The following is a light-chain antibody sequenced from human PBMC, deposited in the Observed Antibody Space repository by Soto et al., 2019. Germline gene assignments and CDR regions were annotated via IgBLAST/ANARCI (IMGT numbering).Light chain of an antibody. CDR3: MQALQTPLFT. CDR2: LGS. Sequence: DIVMTQSPLSLPVTPGEPASISCRSSQSLLHSNGYNYLDWYLQKPGQSPQLLIYLGSNRSSGVPDRFSGSGSGIDFTLKISRVEAEDVGVYYCMQALQTPLFTFGQGTKLEIK. V-gene: IGKV2-28*01. CDR1: QSLLHSNGYNY. J-gene: IGKJ2*01.